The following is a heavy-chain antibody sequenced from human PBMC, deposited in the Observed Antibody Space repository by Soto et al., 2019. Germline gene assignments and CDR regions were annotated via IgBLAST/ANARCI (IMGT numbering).Heavy chain of an antibody. J-gene: IGHJ4*02. V-gene: IGHV1-46*01. CDR2: INPSNGRT. Sequence: ASVKGSCKASGYAFSSNYIHWVRQASGQGLEWMGVINPSNGRTTYAQNFQDRVTMTRDTSTSTVYLELRSLSSDDTAVYYCARRVFXYWGQGTPVXVSS. CDR1: GYAFSSNY. CDR3: ARRVFXY.